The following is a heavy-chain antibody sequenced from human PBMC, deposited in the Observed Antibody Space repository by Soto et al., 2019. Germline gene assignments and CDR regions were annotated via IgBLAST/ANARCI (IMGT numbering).Heavy chain of an antibody. D-gene: IGHD6-13*01. CDR1: GGSFSGYY. CDR2: INHSGST. Sequence: QVQLQQWGAGLLKPSETLSLTCAVYGGSFSGYYWSWIRQPPGKGLEWIGEINHSGSTNYNPSLKSRVTISVATSKNRFSLKLSAVTAADTAVYYCAREVAAAGHWVFYGMDVWGQGTTVTVSS. CDR3: AREVAAAGHWVFYGMDV. V-gene: IGHV4-34*01. J-gene: IGHJ6*02.